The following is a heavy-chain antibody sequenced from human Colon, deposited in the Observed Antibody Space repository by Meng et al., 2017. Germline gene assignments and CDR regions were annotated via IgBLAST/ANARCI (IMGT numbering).Heavy chain of an antibody. CDR3: AKDQGVGGTLGLIDY. Sequence: GESLKISCAASGFTFSADAMQWVRQAPGKGLEWVAIISSDGSRKFYADSVTGRFTISRDNSKNTLYLQMDSLGTEDTALYYCAKDQGVGGTLGLIDYWGQGTLVTVSS. D-gene: IGHD1-26*01. J-gene: IGHJ4*02. V-gene: IGHV3-30*04. CDR2: ISSDGSRK. CDR1: GFTFSADA.